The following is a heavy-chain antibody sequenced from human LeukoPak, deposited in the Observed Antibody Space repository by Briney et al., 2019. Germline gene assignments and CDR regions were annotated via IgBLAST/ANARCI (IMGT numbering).Heavy chain of an antibody. D-gene: IGHD3-10*01. Sequence: SETLSLTCTVSGGSISSYYWSWIRQPPGKGLEWIGYIFYSGSTNYNPSLKSRVTISVDTSKNQFSLILNSVTAADTAVYYCARRRGSGSYYENFDYWGQGTLVTVSS. CDR3: ARRRGSGSYYENFDY. V-gene: IGHV4-59*08. CDR1: GGSISSYY. CDR2: IFYSGST. J-gene: IGHJ4*02.